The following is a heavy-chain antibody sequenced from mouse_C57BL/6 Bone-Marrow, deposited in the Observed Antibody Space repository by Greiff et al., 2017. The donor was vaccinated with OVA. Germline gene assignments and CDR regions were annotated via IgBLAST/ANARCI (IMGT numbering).Heavy chain of an antibody. V-gene: IGHV5-9*01. CDR3: ARSPLGDAMDY. Sequence: EVQGVESGGGLVKPGGSLKLSCAASGFTFSSYTMSWVRQTPEKRLEWVATISGGGGNTYYPDSVKGRFTISRDNAKNTLYLQMSSLRSEDTALYYCARSPLGDAMDYWGQGTSVTVSS. J-gene: IGHJ4*01. D-gene: IGHD4-1*01. CDR2: ISGGGGNT. CDR1: GFTFSSYT.